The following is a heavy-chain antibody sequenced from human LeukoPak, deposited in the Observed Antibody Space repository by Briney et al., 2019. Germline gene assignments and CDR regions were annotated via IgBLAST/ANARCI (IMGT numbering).Heavy chain of an antibody. Sequence: SETLSLTCPVSGGSISNYYYWTWIRQPPGKGLEWIGYVYYTGSTNFNPSLKSRVTMSLDTSRNQFSLKLTSLTAADTAVYYCARGAMAPTPFFDYWGQGTLVTVSS. CDR1: GGSISNYY. J-gene: IGHJ4*02. CDR3: ARGAMAPTPFFDY. V-gene: IGHV4-59*01. CDR2: VYYTGST. D-gene: IGHD5-24*01.